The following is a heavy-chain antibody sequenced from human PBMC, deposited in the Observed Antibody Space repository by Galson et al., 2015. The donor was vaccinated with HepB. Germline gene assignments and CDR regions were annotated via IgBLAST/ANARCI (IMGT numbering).Heavy chain of an antibody. D-gene: IGHD6-19*01. CDR2: ISSSSSYI. CDR1: GFTFSSYS. Sequence: SLRLSCAASGFTFSSYSMNWVRQAPGKGLEWVSSISSSSSYIYYADSVKGRFTISRDNAKNSLYLQMNSLRAEDTAVYYCARDAVGSGWYFGGYYYYGMDVWGQGTTVTVSS. J-gene: IGHJ6*02. V-gene: IGHV3-21*01. CDR3: ARDAVGSGWYFGGYYYYGMDV.